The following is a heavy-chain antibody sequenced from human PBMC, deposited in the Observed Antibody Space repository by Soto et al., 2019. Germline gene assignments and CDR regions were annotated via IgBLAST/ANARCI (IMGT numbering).Heavy chain of an antibody. CDR2: ISYDGSKK. D-gene: IGHD4-17*01. CDR1: GFIFSTYS. V-gene: IGHV3-30*18. CDR3: TKALPPVTTNHFFDY. J-gene: IGHJ4*02. Sequence: QVQLVESGGGVVQPGRSLRLSCAASGFIFSTYSMHWVRQAPGKGLEWVAVISYDGSKKDYADSVKGRFTISRDNSKNSLYLQMNSLRGEDTAVFYCTKALPPVTTNHFFDYWGQGTLVTVSS.